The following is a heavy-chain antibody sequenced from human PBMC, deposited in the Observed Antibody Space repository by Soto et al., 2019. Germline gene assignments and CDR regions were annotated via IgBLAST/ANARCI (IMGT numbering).Heavy chain of an antibody. CDR1: GFTFSTYW. CDR2: MDQDGSET. CDR3: VCGGNVFIY. V-gene: IGHV3-7*01. D-gene: IGHD3-16*01. Sequence: EVQLVESGGGLVQPGGSLRLSCAASGFTFSTYWMTWVRHPPGKGLEWVANMDQDGSETYYVDSVSGRFTVSRDNAKNSLYLQMNSLRVEDTAVYYCVCGGNVFIYWGQGTLVTVSP. J-gene: IGHJ4*02.